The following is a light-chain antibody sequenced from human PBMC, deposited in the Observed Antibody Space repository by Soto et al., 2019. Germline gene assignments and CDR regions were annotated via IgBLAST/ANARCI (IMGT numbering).Light chain of an antibody. CDR3: FLTYSGARV. Sequence: QTVVTQEPSLTVSPGGTVTLTCGSSTGTVTSGHYPYWFQQKPGQAPRTLIYDTSNKHSWTPARFSGSLLGGKAALTLSGAQPEDEADYYCFLTYSGARVFGGGTKVTVL. V-gene: IGLV7-46*01. J-gene: IGLJ2*01. CDR2: DTS. CDR1: TGTVTSGHY.